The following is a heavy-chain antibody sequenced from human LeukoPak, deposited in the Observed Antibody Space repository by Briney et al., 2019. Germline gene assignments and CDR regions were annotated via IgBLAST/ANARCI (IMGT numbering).Heavy chain of an antibody. CDR3: AKDLSWNTADR. J-gene: IGHJ5*02. CDR1: GLTYTKYR. Sequence: GGPLRLLCIASGLTYTKYRMHCLRQAPEGGARWVSLINPDGTIIDYADSVKGRFTISRDNAKNLLYLQMNGLRADDTAVYYCAKDLSWNTADRWGQGTLVAVSS. D-gene: IGHD1/OR15-1a*01. V-gene: IGHV3-74*01. CDR2: INPDGTII.